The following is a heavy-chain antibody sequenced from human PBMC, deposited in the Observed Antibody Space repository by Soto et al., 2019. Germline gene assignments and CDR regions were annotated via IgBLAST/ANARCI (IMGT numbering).Heavy chain of an antibody. D-gene: IGHD5-18*01. V-gene: IGHV4-59*04. Sequence: SETLSLTCTVSGGSISSYYWSWIRQPPGKGLEWIGSIYYSGSTYYNPSIKRRVSMSVDTSKNQFSLRLSSVTAADTAVYYCARVLSDAAIITGLFNYGLDFWGQGTTVTVSS. J-gene: IGHJ6*02. CDR1: GGSISSYY. CDR2: IYYSGST. CDR3: ARVLSDAAIITGLFNYGLDF.